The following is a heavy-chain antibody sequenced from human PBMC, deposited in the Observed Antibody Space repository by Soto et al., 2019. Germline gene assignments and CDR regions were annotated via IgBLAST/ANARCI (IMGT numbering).Heavy chain of an antibody. Sequence: GGSLRLSCVASGFVFRNYAMTCVRRPPGKGLEWVSGISGSGGSTYDADSMKGRFTISRDNSKSTLYLQMNSLRAEDTAVYYCAKGPKYYYDSNGNYFDTWGQGGLGTVSS. CDR1: GFVFRNYA. V-gene: IGHV3-23*01. J-gene: IGHJ4*02. CDR2: ISGSGGST. D-gene: IGHD3-22*01. CDR3: AKGPKYYYDSNGNYFDT.